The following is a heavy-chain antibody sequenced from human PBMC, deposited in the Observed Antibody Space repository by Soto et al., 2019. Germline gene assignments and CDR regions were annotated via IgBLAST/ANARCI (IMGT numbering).Heavy chain of an antibody. CDR3: ACRYYYGSGSYYRRKSFDY. CDR1: GGSFSGDY. V-gene: IGHV4-34*01. J-gene: IGHJ4*02. Sequence: SETLSLTCAVYGGSFSGDYWSWIRQPPGKGLEWIGEINHSGSTNYNPSLKSRVTISVDTSKNQFSLKLSSVTAADTAVYYCACRYYYGSGSYYRRKSFDYWGQGTLVTVSS. D-gene: IGHD3-10*01. CDR2: INHSGST.